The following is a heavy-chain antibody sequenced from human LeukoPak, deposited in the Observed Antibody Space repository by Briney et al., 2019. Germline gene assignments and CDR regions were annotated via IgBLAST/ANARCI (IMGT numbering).Heavy chain of an antibody. D-gene: IGHD6-13*01. CDR3: ARVGGIAAAGTDN. CDR1: VGTFTSSA. Sequence: SVKVSCKSSVGTFTSSAFSWVRQAPGQGLEWMGGIIPIFGTANYAQKFQGRVTITADESTSTAYMELSSLRSEDTAVYYCARVGGIAAAGTDNWGQGTLVTVSS. CDR2: IIPIFGTA. J-gene: IGHJ4*02. V-gene: IGHV1-69*13.